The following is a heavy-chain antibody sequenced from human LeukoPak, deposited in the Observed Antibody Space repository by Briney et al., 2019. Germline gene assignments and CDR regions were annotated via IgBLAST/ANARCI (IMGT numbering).Heavy chain of an antibody. CDR2: ISYDGSNK. D-gene: IGHD1-1*01. CDR1: GFTFSSYA. CDR3: ETAIQLRPF. Sequence: GGSLRLSCAASGFTFSSYAMHWVRQAPGKGLEWVAVISYDGSNKYYADSVKGRFTISRDNSKNTLYLQMNSLRAEDTAVYYCETAIQLRPFWGQGTLVTVSS. V-gene: IGHV3-30*04. J-gene: IGHJ4*02.